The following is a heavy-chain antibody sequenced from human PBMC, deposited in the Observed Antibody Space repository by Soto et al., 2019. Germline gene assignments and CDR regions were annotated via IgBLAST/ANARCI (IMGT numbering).Heavy chain of an antibody. CDR1: GGSISSYY. CDR2: IYYSGST. J-gene: IGHJ4*02. V-gene: IGHV4-59*01. Sequence: PSETLSLTRTVSGGSISSYYWSWIRQPPGKGLEWIGYIYYSGSTNYNPSLKSRVTISVDTSKNQFSLKLSSVTAADTAVYYCAGTRGYCSGGSCPTVVDYWGQGTLVTDSS. D-gene: IGHD2-15*01. CDR3: AGTRGYCSGGSCPTVVDY.